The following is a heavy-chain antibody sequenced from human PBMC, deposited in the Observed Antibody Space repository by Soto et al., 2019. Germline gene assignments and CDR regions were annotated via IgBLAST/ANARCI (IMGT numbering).Heavy chain of an antibody. J-gene: IGHJ4*02. CDR3: ARDKHGSGSYGFDY. V-gene: IGHV4-59*01. CDR1: GGSTSSYY. D-gene: IGHD3-10*01. Sequence: PSETLSLTCTVSGGSTSSYYWSWIRQPPGKGLEWIGYIYYSGSTNYNPSLKSRVTISVDTSKNQFSLKLSSVTAADTAVYYCARDKHGSGSYGFDYWGQGTLVTVPQ. CDR2: IYYSGST.